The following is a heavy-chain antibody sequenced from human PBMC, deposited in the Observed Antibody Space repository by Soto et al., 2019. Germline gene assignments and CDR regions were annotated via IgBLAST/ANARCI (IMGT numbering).Heavy chain of an antibody. CDR3: ARDHTTGTMRPYYYGMDV. D-gene: IGHD1-1*01. V-gene: IGHV3-33*01. CDR1: GFTFSSYG. J-gene: IGHJ6*02. CDR2: IWYDGSNK. Sequence: PGGSLRLSCAASGFTFSSYGMHWVRQAPGKGLEWVAVIWYDGSNKYYADSVKGRFTISRDNSKNTLYLQMNSLRAEDTAVYYCARDHTTGTMRPYYYGMDVWGQGTTVTVSS.